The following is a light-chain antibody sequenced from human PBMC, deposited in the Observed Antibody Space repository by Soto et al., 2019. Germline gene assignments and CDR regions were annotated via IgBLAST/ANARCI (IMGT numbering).Light chain of an antibody. V-gene: IGKV3-15*01. CDR2: GAS. CDR1: QSVSSN. Sequence: EIVMTQSPATLSVSPEERTTISCRASQSVSSNLAWYQQKPGQSPRLLIYGASTRATGIPARFSGSGSGTEFTLTISSLQSEDFAVYYCQQYNNWPLTLGGGTKVDIK. J-gene: IGKJ4*01. CDR3: QQYNNWPLT.